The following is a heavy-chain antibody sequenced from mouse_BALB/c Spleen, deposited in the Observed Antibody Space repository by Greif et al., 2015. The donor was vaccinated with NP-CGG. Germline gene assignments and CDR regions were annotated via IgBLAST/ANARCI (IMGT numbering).Heavy chain of an antibody. CDR2: ISSGGSYT. CDR3: ARHEDYGSPFDY. V-gene: IGHV5-6*01. Sequence: EVQLQQSGGDLVKPGGSLKLSCAASGFTFRSYGMSWVRQTPDKRLEWVATISSGGSYTYYPDSVKGRFTISRDNAKNTLYLQMSSLKSEDTAMYYCARHEDYGSPFDYWGQGTTLTVSS. CDR1: GFTFRSYG. J-gene: IGHJ2*01. D-gene: IGHD1-1*01.